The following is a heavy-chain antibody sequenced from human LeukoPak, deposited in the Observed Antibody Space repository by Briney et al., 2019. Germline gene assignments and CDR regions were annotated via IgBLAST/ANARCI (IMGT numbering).Heavy chain of an antibody. CDR1: GGSISSYY. V-gene: IGHV4-59*01. J-gene: IGHJ4*02. CDR3: ARVVRGRSDY. Sequence: SETLSLTCTVSGGSISSYYWSWIRQPPGKGLEWIGYIYYSGSTNYNPSLKSRVTISVDTSKDQFSLKLSSVTAADTAVYYCARVVRGRSDYWGQGTLVTVSS. D-gene: IGHD3-10*01. CDR2: IYYSGST.